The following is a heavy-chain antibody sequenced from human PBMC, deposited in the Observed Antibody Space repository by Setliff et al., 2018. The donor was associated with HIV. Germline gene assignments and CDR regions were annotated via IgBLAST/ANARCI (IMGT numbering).Heavy chain of an antibody. CDR3: ARAVGATLMHSTYYYYYMDV. CDR1: GGSVTSHY. D-gene: IGHD2-15*01. V-gene: IGHV4-59*02. J-gene: IGHJ6*03. CDR2: IHYSGTT. Sequence: SETLSLTCGVSGGSVTSHYWNWIRQPPGKGLECLGFIHYSGTTTYNPSLKSRVNISIDTSKKWFSLNLTSVTAADTAVYFCARAVGATLMHSTYYYYYMDVWGKGTEVTVSS.